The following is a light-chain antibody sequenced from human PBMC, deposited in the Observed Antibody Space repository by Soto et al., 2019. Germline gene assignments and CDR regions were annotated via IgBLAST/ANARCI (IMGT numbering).Light chain of an antibody. CDR2: DVS. V-gene: IGKV3-11*01. CDR3: QQRDSWHLT. CDR1: ESVGSD. Sequence: ENVLTQSPATLSLSPGEGATLSCRASESVGSDLAWYQQKPGHPPRLLIYDVSGRATGVPARFSGSGSGTDFTLTISSLEPEDFAVYYCQQRDSWHLTFGGGTKVEIK. J-gene: IGKJ4*01.